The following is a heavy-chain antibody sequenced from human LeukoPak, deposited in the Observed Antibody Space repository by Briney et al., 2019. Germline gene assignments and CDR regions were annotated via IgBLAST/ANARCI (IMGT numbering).Heavy chain of an antibody. Sequence: PGGSLRLSCAASGYTLREYAMNCVREAPGEGRGWVSHICGSGGSTYYADYVKVRFTISRDNSKNTLYLQMNSLRAEDTAVYSCAKDGGGTIFGMVIILHYMDVWGKGTTVTVSS. CDR2: ICGSGGST. CDR3: AKDGGGTIFGMVIILHYMDV. D-gene: IGHD3-3*01. V-gene: IGHV3-23*01. J-gene: IGHJ6*03. CDR1: GYTLREYA.